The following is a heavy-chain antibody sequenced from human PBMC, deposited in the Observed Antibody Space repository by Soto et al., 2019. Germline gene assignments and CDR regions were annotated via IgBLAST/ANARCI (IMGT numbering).Heavy chain of an antibody. J-gene: IGHJ4*02. Sequence: QVQLVQSGAEVKRPGSSVRVSCKASGGDFNSYSLNWVRQAPGQGLEWIGEIIPMYETTEYSQRFQGTVTITADKSTSTAYMELNSLRFDDTAFYYCARSFYTGSGGPFDYWGQGTLVTVSS. V-gene: IGHV1-69*06. CDR3: ARSFYTGSGGPFDY. CDR1: GGDFNSYS. D-gene: IGHD1-26*01. CDR2: IIPMYETT.